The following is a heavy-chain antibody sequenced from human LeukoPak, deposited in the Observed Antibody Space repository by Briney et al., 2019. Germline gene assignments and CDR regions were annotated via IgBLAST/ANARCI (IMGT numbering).Heavy chain of an antibody. V-gene: IGHV1-69*05. D-gene: IGHD1-26*01. CDR2: VIPVLGTT. J-gene: IGHJ4*02. Sequence: PGASVKVSCKASGTTFSRSAISWVRQAPGQGLEWMGGVIPVLGTTNYAQKFQDRVSITTDESTSTAYMEVSSLRSVDTAVYYCARDDGSATLGFDCWGQGTLVTVSS. CDR3: ARDDGSATLGFDC. CDR1: GTTFSRSA.